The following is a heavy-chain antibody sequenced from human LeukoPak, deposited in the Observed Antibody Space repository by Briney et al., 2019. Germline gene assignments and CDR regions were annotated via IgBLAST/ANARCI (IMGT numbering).Heavy chain of an antibody. J-gene: IGHJ4*02. D-gene: IGHD2-2*01. V-gene: IGHV1-69*13. CDR1: GGTFSSYA. Sequence: SVKVSCKASGGTFSSYAISWVRQAPGQGLEWMGGIIPIFGTANYAQKFQGRVTITADESTSTAYMELSSLRSEDTAVYYCAREPYQLLYYFDYWGQGTLVTVSS. CDR2: IIPIFGTA. CDR3: AREPYQLLYYFDY.